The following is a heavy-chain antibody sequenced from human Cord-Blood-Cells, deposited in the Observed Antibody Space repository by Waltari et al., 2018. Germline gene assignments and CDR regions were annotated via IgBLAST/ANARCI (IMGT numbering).Heavy chain of an antibody. Sequence: EVQLVESGGGLIQPGGSLRLSCAASGLTVSSNYMSWVRQAPGKGLEWASGIYSGGSTYYAESVKGRFTISRDNSKKTLYLQMNSLRAEDTAVYYCARGGRGYSYGGGVDYWGQGTLVTVSS. CDR2: IYSGGST. CDR1: GLTVSSNY. CDR3: ARGGRGYSYGGGVDY. V-gene: IGHV3-53*01. J-gene: IGHJ4*02. D-gene: IGHD5-18*01.